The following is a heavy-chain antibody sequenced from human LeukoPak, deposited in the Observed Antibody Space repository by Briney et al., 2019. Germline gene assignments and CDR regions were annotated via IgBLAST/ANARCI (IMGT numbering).Heavy chain of an antibody. Sequence: ASVKVSCKASGYTFTSYGISWVRQAPGQGLEWMGWISAYNGNTNYAQKPQGRVTMTTDTSTSTAYMELRSLRSDDTAVYYCARWAYYYDSSGYKNWFDPWGQGTLVTVSS. D-gene: IGHD3-22*01. J-gene: IGHJ5*02. CDR1: GYTFTSYG. CDR3: ARWAYYYDSSGYKNWFDP. V-gene: IGHV1-18*01. CDR2: ISAYNGNT.